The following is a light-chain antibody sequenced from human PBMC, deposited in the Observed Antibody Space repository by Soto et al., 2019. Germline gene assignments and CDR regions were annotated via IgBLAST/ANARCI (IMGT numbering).Light chain of an antibody. CDR3: SSYTSSSTLEGYV. J-gene: IGLJ1*01. V-gene: IGLV2-14*01. CDR1: SSDVGGYNY. Sequence: QSALTQPASVSGSPGQSITISCTGTSSDVGGYNYVSWYQQHPGKAPKLMLYDVSNRPSGVSNRFSGSKSGNTASLTISGLQAEDEADYYCSSYTSSSTLEGYVFGTGTKLTVL. CDR2: DVS.